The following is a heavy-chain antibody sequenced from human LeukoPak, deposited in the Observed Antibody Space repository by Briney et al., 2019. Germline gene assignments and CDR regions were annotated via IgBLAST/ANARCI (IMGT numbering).Heavy chain of an antibody. CDR3: AREARMAAAGALDY. D-gene: IGHD6-13*01. CDR1: GFTFYDHG. Sequence: QSGGSLRLSCAASGFTFYDHGMNWVRQAPGKGLEWVANIKQDGSEKYYVDSVKGRFTISRDNAKNSLYLQMNSLRAEDTAVYYCAREARMAAAGALDYWGQGTLVTVSS. V-gene: IGHV3-7*01. CDR2: IKQDGSEK. J-gene: IGHJ4*02.